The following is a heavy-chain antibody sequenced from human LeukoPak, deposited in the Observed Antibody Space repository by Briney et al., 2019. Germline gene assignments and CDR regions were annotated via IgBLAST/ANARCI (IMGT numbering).Heavy chain of an antibody. CDR1: GGSFSGYY. V-gene: IGHV4-34*01. Sequence: PSETLSLTCAVYGGSFSGYYWSWIRQPPGKGLEWIGEINHSGSPNYNPSLKSRVTISIDTSKNQFSLKLSPVTAADTAVYYCARDPSDYYGSGSYRPIDAFDIWGQGTMVTVSS. D-gene: IGHD3-10*01. CDR2: INHSGSP. CDR3: ARDPSDYYGSGSYRPIDAFDI. J-gene: IGHJ3*02.